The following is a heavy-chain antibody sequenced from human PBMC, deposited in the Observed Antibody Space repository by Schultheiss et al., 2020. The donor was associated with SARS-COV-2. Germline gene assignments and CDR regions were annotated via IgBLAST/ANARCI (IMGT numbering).Heavy chain of an antibody. CDR2: INHSGST. V-gene: IGHV4-34*01. J-gene: IGHJ5*02. D-gene: IGHD6-13*01. Sequence: SETLSLTCAVSGGSISSGGYYWSWIRQPPGKGLEWIGEINHSGSTNYNPSLKSRVTISVDTSKNQFSLKLSSVTAADTAVYYCARASSSWYGNWFDPWGQGTLVTVSS. CDR3: ARASSSWYGNWFDP. CDR1: GGSISSGGYY.